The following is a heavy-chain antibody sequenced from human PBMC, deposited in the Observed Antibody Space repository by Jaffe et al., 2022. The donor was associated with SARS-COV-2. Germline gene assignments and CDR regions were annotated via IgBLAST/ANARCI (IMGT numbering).Heavy chain of an antibody. CDR1: GGSISSGDYY. J-gene: IGHJ6*02. V-gene: IGHV4-30-4*01. Sequence: QVQLQESGPGLAKPSQTLSLTCTVSGGSISSGDYYWSWIRQPPGKGLEWIGYISYSGNSYYNPSLKSRVTISLDTSKNQFSLKLRSVTAADTAVYYCARAQPHLVYYFGMDVWGQGTTVTVS. CDR3: ARAQPHLVYYFGMDV. CDR2: ISYSGNS.